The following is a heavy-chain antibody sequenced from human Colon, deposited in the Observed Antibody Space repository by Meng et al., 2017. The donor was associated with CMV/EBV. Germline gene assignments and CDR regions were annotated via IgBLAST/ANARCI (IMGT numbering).Heavy chain of an antibody. CDR3: ARADQREMATIPDAFDI. D-gene: IGHD5-24*01. J-gene: IGHJ3*02. Sequence: GGPLRLSCAATGFTFGDYWMSWVRQAPGKGLEWVADIKQDGSTKYYVASVKGRFTISRDNAKRSLFLQMNSLRVEDTSVYYCARADQREMATIPDAFDIWGQGTMVTVSS. CDR1: GFTFGDYW. CDR2: IKQDGSTK. V-gene: IGHV3-7*01.